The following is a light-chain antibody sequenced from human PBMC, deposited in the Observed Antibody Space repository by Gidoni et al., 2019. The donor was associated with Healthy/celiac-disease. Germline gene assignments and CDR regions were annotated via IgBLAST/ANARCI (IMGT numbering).Light chain of an antibody. CDR3: QQYNNWPPIT. V-gene: IGKV3-15*01. Sequence: EIVMTQSPATLSVSPGERATLSCRASQSVSSNLAWYQQKPGQAPSLLIYGASTRATGIPARFRGSGSGTEFTLTISSLQSEDFAVYYCQQYNNWPPITFXGXTKVEIK. CDR2: GAS. J-gene: IGKJ4*01. CDR1: QSVSSN.